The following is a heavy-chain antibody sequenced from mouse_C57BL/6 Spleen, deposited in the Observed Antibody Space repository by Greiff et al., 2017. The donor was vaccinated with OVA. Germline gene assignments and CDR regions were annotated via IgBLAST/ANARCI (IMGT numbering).Heavy chain of an antibody. CDR2: IDPENGDT. V-gene: IGHV14-4*01. Sequence: EVHLVESGAELVRPGASVKLSCTASGFNIKDDYMHWVKQRPEQGLEWIGWIDPENGDTEYASKFQGKATITADTSSNTAYLQLSSLTSEDTAVYYCTRGTGTVWYFDVWGTGTTVTVSS. CDR1: GFNIKDDY. J-gene: IGHJ1*03. CDR3: TRGTGTVWYFDV. D-gene: IGHD4-1*01.